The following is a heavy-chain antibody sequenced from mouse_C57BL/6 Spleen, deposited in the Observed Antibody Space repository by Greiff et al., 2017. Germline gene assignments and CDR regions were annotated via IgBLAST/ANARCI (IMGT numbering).Heavy chain of an antibody. J-gene: IGHJ2*01. Sequence: DVQLVESGGGLVQPGGSLSLSCAASGFTFTDYYMSWVRQPPGKALEWLGFIRNKANGYTTEYSASVKGRFTISRDNSQSILYLQMNALRAEDSATYYCARSPKLLLRSYYFDYWGQGTTLTVSS. CDR3: ARSPKLLLRSYYFDY. V-gene: IGHV7-3*01. CDR2: IRNKANGYTT. D-gene: IGHD1-1*01. CDR1: GFTFTDYY.